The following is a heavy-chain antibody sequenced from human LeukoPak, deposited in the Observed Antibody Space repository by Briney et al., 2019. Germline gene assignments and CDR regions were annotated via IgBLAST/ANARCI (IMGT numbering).Heavy chain of an antibody. V-gene: IGHV3-30*02. Sequence: GSLRLSCAASGFTFSSYGMHWVRQAPGKGLEWVAFIRYDGSNKYYADSVKGRFTISRDNSKNTLYLQMNSLRAEDTAVYYCAKVEGARITIFGVAPSGDAFDIWGQGTMVTVSS. CDR1: GFTFSSYG. CDR3: AKVEGARITIFGVAPSGDAFDI. CDR2: IRYDGSNK. D-gene: IGHD3-3*01. J-gene: IGHJ3*02.